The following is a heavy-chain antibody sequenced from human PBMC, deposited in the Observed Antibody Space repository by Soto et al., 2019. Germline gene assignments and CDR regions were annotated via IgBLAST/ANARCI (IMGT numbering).Heavy chain of an antibody. V-gene: IGHV4-31*03. CDR3: ARCWDEWGGEDDAFDI. CDR2: IYYSGST. D-gene: IGHD3-16*01. J-gene: IGHJ3*02. Sequence: QVQLQESGPGLVKPSQTLSLTCTVSGGSISSGGYYWSWIRQHPGKGLEWIGYIYYSGSTYYNPSLKSRVTISVDTSKNQFSLKLSSVTAADTAVYYCARCWDEWGGEDDAFDIWGQGTMVTVSS. CDR1: GGSISSGGYY.